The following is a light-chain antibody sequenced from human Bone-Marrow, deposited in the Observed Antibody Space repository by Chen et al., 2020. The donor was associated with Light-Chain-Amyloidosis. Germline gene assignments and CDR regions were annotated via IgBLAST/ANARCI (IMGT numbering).Light chain of an antibody. CDR3: QSANSSGTYEVI. Sequence: SYELTQPPSVSVSPGQTARITCSGDDLPTKYAYWYQQKPGQAPVLVIHRDTERPSGISVRFSASCSGTTATLTISGVQAEDEADYHCQSANSSGTYEVIFGGGTNLTV. CDR2: RDT. J-gene: IGLJ2*01. V-gene: IGLV3-25*03. CDR1: DLPTKY.